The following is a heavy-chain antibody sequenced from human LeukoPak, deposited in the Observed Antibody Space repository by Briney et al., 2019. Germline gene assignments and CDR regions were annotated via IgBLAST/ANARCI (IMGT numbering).Heavy chain of an antibody. CDR1: GFTFSDYY. J-gene: IGHJ6*03. Sequence: GGSLRLSCAASGFTFSDYYMSWIRQAPGKGLEWVSYISSSGSTIYYADSVKGRFTISRDNAKNSLYLQMNSLRAEDTAVYYCARLGSRELLGYYYYYMDVWGKGTTVTISS. CDR3: ARLGSRELLGYYYYYMDV. D-gene: IGHD1-26*01. CDR2: ISSSGSTI. V-gene: IGHV3-11*01.